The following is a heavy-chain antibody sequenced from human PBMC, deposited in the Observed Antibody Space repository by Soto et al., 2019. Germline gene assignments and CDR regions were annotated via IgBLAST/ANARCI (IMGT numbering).Heavy chain of an antibody. CDR1: EFSLFSYP. CDR3: AREWYSYGRYFDF. D-gene: IGHD5-18*01. Sequence: HPGGSLRLSCAASEFSLFSYPMHWVRQTPGKGLDWVAFISSDGNKKHYADSVEGRFTISRDNSKNTVFLQMSSLRTADTALYYCAREWYSYGRYFDFWGHGTPVTVSS. CDR2: ISSDGNKK. J-gene: IGHJ4*01. V-gene: IGHV3-30-3*01.